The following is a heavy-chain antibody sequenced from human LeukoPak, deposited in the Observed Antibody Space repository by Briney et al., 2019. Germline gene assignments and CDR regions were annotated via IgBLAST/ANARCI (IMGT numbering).Heavy chain of an antibody. J-gene: IGHJ6*02. CDR1: GYTFTSYD. V-gene: IGHV1-46*01. CDR2: INPSGGST. Sequence: GASVKVSSKASGYTFTSYDINWVRQATGQGLEWMGIINPSGGSTSYAQKFQGRVTMTRDTSTSTVYMELSSLRSEDTAVYYCARDIGYGMDVWGQGTTVTVSS. CDR3: ARDIGYGMDV.